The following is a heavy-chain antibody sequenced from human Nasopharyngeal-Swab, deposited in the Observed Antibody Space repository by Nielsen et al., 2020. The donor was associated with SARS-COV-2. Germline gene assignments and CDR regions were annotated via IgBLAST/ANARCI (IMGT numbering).Heavy chain of an antibody. CDR3: ARHRDGNIIGYFDY. CDR1: GFSLSTSGVC. D-gene: IGHD5-24*01. V-gene: IGHV2-70*01. Sequence: SGPTLVKPTQTLTLTCTFSGFSLSTSGVCVSWIRQPPGKALEWLALIDWDDDKYYITSLKTRLTISKDTSKNQVVLTMTNVDPADTATYYCARHRDGNIIGYFDYWGQGTLVTVSS. J-gene: IGHJ4*02. CDR2: IDWDDDK.